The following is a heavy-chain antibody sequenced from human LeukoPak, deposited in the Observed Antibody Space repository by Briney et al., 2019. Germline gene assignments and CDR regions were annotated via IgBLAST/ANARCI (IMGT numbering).Heavy chain of an antibody. J-gene: IGHJ4*02. CDR3: AKDQVRFLEGLPYYFDL. D-gene: IGHD3-3*01. V-gene: IGHV3-23*01. CDR1: GFTFSNYA. CDR2: ISGSGDTT. Sequence: GGSLRLSCSASGFTFSNYAMSWVRQAPGQGLAWVSGISGSGDTTYFSDSVEGRFSISRDNSKNTLYLEMSSLRAEDTAVYFCAKDQVRFLEGLPYYFDLWGRGSLVIVSS.